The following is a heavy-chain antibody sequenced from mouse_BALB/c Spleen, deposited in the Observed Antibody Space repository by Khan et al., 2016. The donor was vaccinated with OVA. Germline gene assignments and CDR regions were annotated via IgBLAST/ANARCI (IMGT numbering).Heavy chain of an antibody. Sequence: VQLKESGPGLVKPSQSLSLTCTVTGYSITSDYAWNWIRQFPGNKLEWMGYISYSGSTGYNPSLKSRISITRDTSKNQFFLQLNSVTTEDTATYYCARSIMANWGQGTTLTVSS. CDR2: ISYSGST. CDR1: GYSITSDYA. V-gene: IGHV3-2*02. J-gene: IGHJ2*01. CDR3: ARSIMAN.